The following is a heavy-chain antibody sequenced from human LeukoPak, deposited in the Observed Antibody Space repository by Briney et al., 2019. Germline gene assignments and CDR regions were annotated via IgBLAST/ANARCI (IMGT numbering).Heavy chain of an antibody. Sequence: LGGSLRLSCAASGFSFSSYVMSWVRQAPGKGLEWVSAVSGSGGSTYYADSVKGRFTISRDISKNTLYLQMNSLRAEDTAVYYYAKVLWFGGKYFDYWGQGTLVTVSS. CDR3: AKVLWFGGKYFDY. D-gene: IGHD3-10*01. CDR1: GFSFSSYV. J-gene: IGHJ4*02. CDR2: VSGSGGST. V-gene: IGHV3-23*01.